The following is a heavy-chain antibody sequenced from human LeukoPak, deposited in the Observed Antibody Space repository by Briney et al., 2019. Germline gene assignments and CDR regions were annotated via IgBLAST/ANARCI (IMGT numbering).Heavy chain of an antibody. D-gene: IGHD3-10*01. CDR1: GFTFSSYW. Sequence: GGSLRLSCAASGFTFSSYWMHWVRQAPGKGLVWVSRINSDGSSTSYADSVKGRFTISRDNAKNTLYLQMNSLRAEDTAVYYCARVQLLWFGEPMGAFDIGGQGTMVTVSS. CDR2: INSDGSST. V-gene: IGHV3-74*01. J-gene: IGHJ3*02. CDR3: ARVQLLWFGEPMGAFDI.